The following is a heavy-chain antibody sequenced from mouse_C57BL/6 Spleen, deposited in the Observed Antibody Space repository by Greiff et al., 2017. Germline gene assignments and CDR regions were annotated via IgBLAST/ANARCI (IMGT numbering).Heavy chain of an antibody. V-gene: IGHV14-3*01. J-gene: IGHJ1*03. Sequence: VQLKESVAELVRPGASVKLSCTASGFNIKNTYMHWVKQRPEQGLEWIGRIDPANGNTKYAPKFQGKATITADTSSNTAYLQLSSLTSEDTAIYYCARHDYYYGSSPHWYFDVWGTGTTVTVSS. D-gene: IGHD1-1*01. CDR3: ARHDYYYGSSPHWYFDV. CDR2: IDPANGNT. CDR1: GFNIKNTY.